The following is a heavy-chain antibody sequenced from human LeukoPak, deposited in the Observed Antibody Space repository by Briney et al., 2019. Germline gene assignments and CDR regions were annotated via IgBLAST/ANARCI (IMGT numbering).Heavy chain of an antibody. CDR1: GFTFSSYS. J-gene: IGHJ4*02. D-gene: IGHD3-10*01. Sequence: GGSLRLSCAASGFTFSSYSMNWVRQAPGKGLEWVSYISSSSSTIYYADSVKGRFTISRDNAKNSLYLQMNSLRAEDTAVYYCARDFGDPIDYWGQGTLVTDSS. V-gene: IGHV3-48*01. CDR2: ISSSSSTI. CDR3: ARDFGDPIDY.